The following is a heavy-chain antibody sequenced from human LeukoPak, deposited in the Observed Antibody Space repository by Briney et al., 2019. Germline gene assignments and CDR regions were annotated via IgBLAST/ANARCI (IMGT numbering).Heavy chain of an antibody. D-gene: IGHD5/OR15-5a*01. CDR2: ISSSSSTI. J-gene: IGHJ4*02. CDR3: ASESTDYFDY. CDR1: GFTLSSYS. Sequence: PGGSLRLSCAASGFTLSSYSMNWVRQAPGKGLEWVSYISSSSSTIYYADSVKGRFTISRDNAKNSLYLQMNSLRDEDTAVYYCASESTDYFDYWGQGTLVTVSS. V-gene: IGHV3-48*02.